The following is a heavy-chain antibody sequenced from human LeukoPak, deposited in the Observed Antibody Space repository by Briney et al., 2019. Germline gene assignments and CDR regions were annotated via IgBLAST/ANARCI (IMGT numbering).Heavy chain of an antibody. CDR1: GLTFSSNA. D-gene: IGHD2-8*01. V-gene: IGHV3-64*01. J-gene: IGHJ4*02. CDR2: ISSDGART. CDR3: ARKGYGVNYFDY. Sequence: GGSLRLSCAASGLTFSSNAIHWVRQAPGKGLEYVSGISSDGARTHYANSVKGRFTISRDNAKNTIDLQMGSLRPEDTAVYYCARKGYGVNYFDYWGQGTLVTVSS.